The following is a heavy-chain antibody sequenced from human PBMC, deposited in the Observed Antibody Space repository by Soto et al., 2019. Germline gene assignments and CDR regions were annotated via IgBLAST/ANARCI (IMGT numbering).Heavy chain of an antibody. CDR3: AKDSKSVSVSAARVYGMDV. J-gene: IGHJ6*02. CDR1: GFMFSSFA. D-gene: IGHD2-2*01. V-gene: IGHV3-23*01. Sequence: EVQILESGGGMVQPGGSLRLSCAGSGFMFSSFAMTWVRQAPGKGLEWVSTTRGNGEHTYYADSVKGRFTVSRDNSKNTLFLEMSSLRAEDSAIYYCAKDSKSVSVSAARVYGMDVWGQGTTVTVSS. CDR2: TRGNGEHT.